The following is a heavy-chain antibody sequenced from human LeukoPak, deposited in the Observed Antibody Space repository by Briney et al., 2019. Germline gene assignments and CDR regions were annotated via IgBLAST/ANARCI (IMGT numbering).Heavy chain of an antibody. CDR1: GGSISSGDYY. CDR3: ARGGQTTVTTFDY. Sequence: SETLSLTCTVSGGSISSGDYYWSWIRQPPGKGLEWIGYIYYSGSTYYNPSLKSRVTISVDTSKNQFSLKLSSVTAADTAVYYCARGGQTTVTTFDYWGQGTLVTVSS. J-gene: IGHJ4*02. V-gene: IGHV4-30-4*08. CDR2: IYYSGST. D-gene: IGHD4-17*01.